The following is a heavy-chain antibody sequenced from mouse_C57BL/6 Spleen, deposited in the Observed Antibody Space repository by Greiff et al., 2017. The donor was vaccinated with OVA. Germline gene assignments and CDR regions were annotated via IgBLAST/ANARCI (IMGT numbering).Heavy chain of an antibody. CDR1: GYTFTSYW. CDR2: IHPNSGSI. D-gene: IGHD2-5*01. V-gene: IGHV1-64*01. CDR3: ARWDYSKGFDY. J-gene: IGHJ2*01. Sequence: VQLQQPGAELVKPGASVKLSCKASGYTFTSYWMHWVKQRPGQGLEWIGMIHPNSGSINYNEKFKSKATLTVDKSSSTAYMQLSSLTSEDSAVYYCARWDYSKGFDYWGQGTTLTVSS.